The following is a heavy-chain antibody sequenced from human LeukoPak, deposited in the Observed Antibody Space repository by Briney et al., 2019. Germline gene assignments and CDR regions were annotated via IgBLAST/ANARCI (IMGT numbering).Heavy chain of an antibody. CDR3: ARDHYYDSSGYPHY. J-gene: IGHJ4*02. Sequence: GGSLRLSCTASGFTFSSYWMSWVRQAPGKGLEWVANIKQDGSEKDYVDSVKGRFTISRDNAKNSLYLQMNSLRAEDTAVYYCARDHYYDSSGYPHYWGQGTLVTVSS. CDR2: IKQDGSEK. CDR1: GFTFSSYW. D-gene: IGHD3-22*01. V-gene: IGHV3-7*01.